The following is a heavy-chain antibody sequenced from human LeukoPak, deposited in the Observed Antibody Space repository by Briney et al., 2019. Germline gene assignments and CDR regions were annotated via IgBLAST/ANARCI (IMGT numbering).Heavy chain of an antibody. Sequence: GSLRLSCAASGFTFSSYSMNWVRQPPGKGLEWIGEINHSGSTNYNPPLKSRVTISVDTSKNQFSLKLSSVTAADTAVYYCARLIAARRIRLPAIPMDVWGKGTTVTVSS. V-gene: IGHV4-34*01. D-gene: IGHD6-6*01. CDR3: ARLIAARRIRLPAIPMDV. CDR1: GFTFSSYS. J-gene: IGHJ6*03. CDR2: INHSGST.